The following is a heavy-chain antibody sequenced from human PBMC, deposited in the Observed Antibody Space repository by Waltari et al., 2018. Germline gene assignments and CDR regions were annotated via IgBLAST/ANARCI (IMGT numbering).Heavy chain of an antibody. D-gene: IGHD3-9*01. CDR1: GDSISSSHYY. Sequence: QLQESGPGLMKTSETLSLTCTVSGDSISSSHYYWGWIRQPPGKGLEWIGSIYYSGNTYYNPSLKSRATVAVDTSKNQFSLNLISVTAADTAVYFCARDFTVRYFDWLSQGDLYYFDNWGQGTLVTVSS. CDR2: IYYSGNT. V-gene: IGHV4-39*07. J-gene: IGHJ4*02. CDR3: ARDFTVRYFDWLSQGDLYYFDN.